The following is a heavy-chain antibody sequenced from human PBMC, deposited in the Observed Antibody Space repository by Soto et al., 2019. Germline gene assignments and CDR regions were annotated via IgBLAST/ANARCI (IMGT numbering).Heavy chain of an antibody. V-gene: IGHV3-73*02. CDR2: IRSKANNYAT. CDR3: TNPQVYYGMDV. Sequence: EVQLVESGGGLVQPGGSLKLSCAASGFTFSGSAVHWVRQASGKGLEWVGRIRSKANNYATAYAASVQGRFTIFRDDLKITAYLQMTSLKTEETVVYYCTNPQVYYGMDVWGEGTTVTVSS. CDR1: GFTFSGSA. J-gene: IGHJ6*04.